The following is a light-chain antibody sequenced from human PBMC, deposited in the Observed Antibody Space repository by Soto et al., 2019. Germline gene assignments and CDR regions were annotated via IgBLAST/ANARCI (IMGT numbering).Light chain of an antibody. J-gene: IGLJ3*02. Sequence: QSVLTQPPSASGTPGQRVTISCSGGSSNIGSHTVSWYQQLPGTAPKLLMYTNNQRPSGVPDRFSGSKSGTSASLAISGLQSEDEADDYCATRDDSLNGWVFGGGTQLTVL. CDR1: SSNIGSHT. CDR3: ATRDDSLNGWV. V-gene: IGLV1-44*01. CDR2: TNN.